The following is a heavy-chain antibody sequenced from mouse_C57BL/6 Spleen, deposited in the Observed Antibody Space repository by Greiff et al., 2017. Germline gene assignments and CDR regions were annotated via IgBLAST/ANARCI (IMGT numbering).Heavy chain of an antibody. V-gene: IGHV1-59*01. J-gene: IGHJ2*01. Sequence: QVQLQQPGAELVRPGTSVKLSCKASGYTFTSYWMYWVKQRPGQGLEWIGVIDPSDSYTNYTQKFKGKVPLAVDTSSSPAYMQLSSLTSEDSAVYYRARSDTSVVARVDYWGQGTTLTVSS. CDR1: GYTFTSYW. D-gene: IGHD1-1*01. CDR2: IDPSDSYT. CDR3: ARSDTSVVARVDY.